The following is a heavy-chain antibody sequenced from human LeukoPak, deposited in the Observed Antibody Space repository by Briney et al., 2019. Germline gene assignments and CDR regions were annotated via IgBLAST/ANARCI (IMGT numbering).Heavy chain of an antibody. V-gene: IGHV4-34*01. J-gene: IGHJ4*02. CDR1: GGPFSGYS. D-gene: IGHD5-12*01. CDR2: VNHSGST. CDR3: ARGGYSGYRSRFDY. Sequence: PSETLSLTCAVHGGPFSGYSCNWIRQPPGMGLEWIGEVNHSGSTNYNPSLKSRVTISVDTAKNQFSLKLSSVTAADTSVYYCARGGYSGYRSRFDYWGQGTLVTVSS.